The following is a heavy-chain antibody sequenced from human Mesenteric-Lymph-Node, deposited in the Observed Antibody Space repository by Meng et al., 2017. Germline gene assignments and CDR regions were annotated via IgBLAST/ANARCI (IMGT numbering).Heavy chain of an antibody. V-gene: IGHV3-43D*04. Sequence: LLREASGFTFDDYGMHWVRQAPGKGLEWVSLISWDGGSTYYPDSVKGRFTISRDNSKHSLYLQMNSLRAEDTAVYYCAKDCGNRAMARDDAFDIWGQGTMVTVSS. CDR1: GFTFDDYG. D-gene: IGHD5-18*01. J-gene: IGHJ3*02. CDR3: AKDCGNRAMARDDAFDI. CDR2: ISWDGGST.